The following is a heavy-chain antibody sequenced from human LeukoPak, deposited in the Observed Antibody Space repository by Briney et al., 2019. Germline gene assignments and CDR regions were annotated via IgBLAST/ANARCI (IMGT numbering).Heavy chain of an antibody. J-gene: IGHJ3*02. D-gene: IGHD1-26*01. V-gene: IGHV3-33*01. CDR2: IWYDGSNK. CDR1: GFTFRSHA. Sequence: PGGSLRLSCATSGFTFRSHAMHWVRQSPGKGLEWVAQIWYDGSNKYYADSVKGRFSVSRDNSKNTLYLQMNSLRVEDTAVYYCARGVGQDAFDIWGQGTMVTVSS. CDR3: ARGVGQDAFDI.